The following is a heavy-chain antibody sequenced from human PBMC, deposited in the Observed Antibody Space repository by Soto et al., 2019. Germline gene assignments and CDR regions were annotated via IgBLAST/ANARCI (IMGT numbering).Heavy chain of an antibody. J-gene: IGHJ2*01. Sequence: GKGLEWISVIYSGGSTYYADSVKGRFTISRDNSENTLYLQLNSLRAEDTAVFFFQAAGGIRWSVPVSAFLLNRSSDL. D-gene: IGHD6-13*01. CDR2: IYSGGST. CDR3: QAAGGIRWSVPVSAFLLNRSSDL. V-gene: IGHV3-53*01.